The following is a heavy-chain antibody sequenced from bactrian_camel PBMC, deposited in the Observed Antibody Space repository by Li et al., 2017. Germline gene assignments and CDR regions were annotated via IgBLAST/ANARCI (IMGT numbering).Heavy chain of an antibody. V-gene: IGHV3S1*01. CDR2: VTSGGGST. J-gene: IGHJ4*01. CDR1: GFTFSRYW. Sequence: HVQLVESGGELVQPGGSLRLSCAASGFTFSRYWMYWVRQAPGKGLEWVSAVTSGGGSTYYADSVKGRFTISRDNAKNTLDLQMNSLKTEDTAVYYCTTAYSYEGGWGRYRGQGTQVTVS. CDR3: TTAYSYEGGWGRY. D-gene: IGHD7*01.